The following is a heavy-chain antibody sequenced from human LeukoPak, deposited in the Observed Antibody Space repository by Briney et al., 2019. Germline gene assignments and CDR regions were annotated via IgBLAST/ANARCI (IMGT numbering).Heavy chain of an antibody. CDR2: IYYSGST. Sequence: PSETLSLTCTVSGGSISSYYWSWIRQPPGKGLEWIGYIYYSGSTNYNPSLKSRVTISVDTSKNQFSLKLSSVTAADTAVYYCASLAIDGYNRDDYWGQGTLVTVSS. J-gene: IGHJ4*02. CDR3: ASLAIDGYNRDDY. V-gene: IGHV4-59*08. D-gene: IGHD5-24*01. CDR1: GGSISSYY.